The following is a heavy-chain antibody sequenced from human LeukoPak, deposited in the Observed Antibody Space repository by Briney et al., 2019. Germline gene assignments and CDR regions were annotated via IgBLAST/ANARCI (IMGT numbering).Heavy chain of an antibody. V-gene: IGHV3-21*01. J-gene: IGHJ4*02. CDR2: ISSSSSYM. Sequence: GGSLRLSCAASGFTFSSYSMNWVRQAPGKGLEWVSSISSSSSYMYYADSVKGRFTISRDNAKNSLYLQMNSLRAEDTAVYYCARDLAEWELPLRFDYWGQGTLVTVSS. D-gene: IGHD1-26*01. CDR1: GFTFSSYS. CDR3: ARDLAEWELPLRFDY.